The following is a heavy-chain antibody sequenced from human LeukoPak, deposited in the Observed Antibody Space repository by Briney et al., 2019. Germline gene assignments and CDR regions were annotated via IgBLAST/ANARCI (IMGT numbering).Heavy chain of an antibody. Sequence: PGGSLRLSCAASGFTFSSYWMSWVRQAPGKGLEWVANIKQDGSEKYYVDSVKGRFTISRDNAKNSLYLQMNSLRAEDTAVYYCARDPYSSSWYGGWFDPWGQGTLVTVSS. V-gene: IGHV3-7*01. D-gene: IGHD6-13*01. CDR1: GFTFSSYW. J-gene: IGHJ5*02. CDR3: ARDPYSSSWYGGWFDP. CDR2: IKQDGSEK.